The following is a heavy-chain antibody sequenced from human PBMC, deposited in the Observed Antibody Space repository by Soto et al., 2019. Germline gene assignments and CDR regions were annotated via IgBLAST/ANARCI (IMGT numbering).Heavy chain of an antibody. CDR2: ISAYNGNT. D-gene: IGHD6-25*01. CDR3: ARDRPATSYYYYMDV. J-gene: IGHJ6*03. Sequence: ASVKVSCKASGYTFTSYGISWVRQAPGQGLEWMGWISAYNGNTNYAQKLQGRVTMTTDTSTSTAYMELRSLRSDDTAVYYCARDRPATSYYYYMDVWGKGTTVTVSS. V-gene: IGHV1-18*01. CDR1: GYTFTSYG.